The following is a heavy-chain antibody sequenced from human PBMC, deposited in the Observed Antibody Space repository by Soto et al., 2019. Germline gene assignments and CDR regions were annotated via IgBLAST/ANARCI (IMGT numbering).Heavy chain of an antibody. Sequence: GGSLRLSCAASGFTFSSYGMHWVRQAPGKGLEWVAVISYDGSNKYYADSVKGRFTISRDNSKNTLYLQMNSLRAEDTAVYYCAKVRNGYSSGPPDYWGQGTLVTVSS. J-gene: IGHJ4*02. CDR2: ISYDGSNK. V-gene: IGHV3-30*18. D-gene: IGHD6-19*01. CDR1: GFTFSSYG. CDR3: AKVRNGYSSGPPDY.